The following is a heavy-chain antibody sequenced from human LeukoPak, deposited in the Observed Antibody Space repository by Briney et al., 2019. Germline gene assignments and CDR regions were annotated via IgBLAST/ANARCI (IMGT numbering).Heavy chain of an antibody. CDR2: IDWDDDK. D-gene: IGHD1-26*01. CDR1: GFSLTTSKMG. Sequence: SGPALLKPTPTLTLTCTFSGFSLTTSKMGVNWIRQPPVKALEWLARIDWDDDKYYSTSLKTRLTISKDTSKNQVVLTMTNMDPVDTATYYCARKNSGSYFDYWGQGTLVTVSS. V-gene: IGHV2-70*11. CDR3: ARKNSGSYFDY. J-gene: IGHJ4*02.